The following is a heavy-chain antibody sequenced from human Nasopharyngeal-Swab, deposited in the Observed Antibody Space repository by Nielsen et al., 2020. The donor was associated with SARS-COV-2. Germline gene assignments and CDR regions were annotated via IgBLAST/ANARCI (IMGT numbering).Heavy chain of an antibody. CDR3: AREGENDSSGYFSDAFDI. J-gene: IGHJ3*02. CDR1: GFTFSSYE. D-gene: IGHD3-22*01. CDR2: ISSSGSTI. Sequence: GGSLRLSCAASGFTFSSYEMNWVRQAPGKGLEWVSYISSSGSTIYYADSVKGRFTISRDNAKNSLYLQMNSLRAEDTAVYYYAREGENDSSGYFSDAFDIWGQGTMVTVS. V-gene: IGHV3-48*03.